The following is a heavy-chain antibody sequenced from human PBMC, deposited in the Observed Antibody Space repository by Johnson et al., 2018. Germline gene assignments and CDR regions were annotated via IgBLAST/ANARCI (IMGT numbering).Heavy chain of an antibody. V-gene: IGHV3-33*01. J-gene: IGHJ6*02. CDR1: GFTFSRYG. Sequence: QVQLVQSGGGVVQPGRSLRLSCAASGFTFSRYGMHWVRQAPGKGLEWVAAIWYHGSNKYYKDSVKGRFTISRDNSKNMLYLQMTSLRAEDTAVYYCARDLYDDNLNRTYHYAMDVWGQGTTVTVSS. D-gene: IGHD3-9*01. CDR3: ARDLYDDNLNRTYHYAMDV. CDR2: IWYHGSNK.